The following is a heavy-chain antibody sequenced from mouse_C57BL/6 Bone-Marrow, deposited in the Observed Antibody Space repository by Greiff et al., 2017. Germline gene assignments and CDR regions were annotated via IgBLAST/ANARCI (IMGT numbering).Heavy chain of an antibody. CDR1: GYTFTDYN. Sequence: DVQLQESGPELVKPGASVKIPCKASGYTFTDYNMDWVKQSHGQGLEWIGDINPNNGGTIYNQKFKGKATLTVDKSSSTAYMELRSLTSEDTAVYYSARGPPYMDYWGQGTTLTVSS. V-gene: IGHV1-18*01. CDR2: INPNNGGT. CDR3: ARGPPYMDY. J-gene: IGHJ2*01.